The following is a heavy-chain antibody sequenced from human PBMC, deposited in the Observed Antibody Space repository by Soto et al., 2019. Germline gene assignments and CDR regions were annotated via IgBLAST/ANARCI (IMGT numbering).Heavy chain of an antibody. CDR1: GGTFSSYA. Sequence: RASVKVSCKASGGTFSSYAISWLRQSPGQGLEWMGGIIPIFGTANYAQKFQGRVTITADESTSTAYMELSSLRSEDTAVYYCARVVWFGEFKYWGQGTLVTVSS. J-gene: IGHJ4*02. V-gene: IGHV1-69*13. D-gene: IGHD3-10*01. CDR3: ARVVWFGEFKY. CDR2: IIPIFGTA.